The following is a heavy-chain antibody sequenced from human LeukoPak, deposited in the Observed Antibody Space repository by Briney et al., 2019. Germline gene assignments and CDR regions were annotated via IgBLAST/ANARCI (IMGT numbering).Heavy chain of an antibody. CDR1: GYSFTSYW. J-gene: IGHJ3*02. CDR2: IYPGDSDT. V-gene: IGHV5-51*01. CDR3: AREDTAMSEDAFDI. D-gene: IGHD5-18*01. Sequence: KGGESLKISCKGSGYSFTSYWIGWVRPMPGKGLEWMGIIYPGDSDTRYSPSFQGQVTISADKSISTAYLQWSSLKASDTAMYYCAREDTAMSEDAFDIWGQGTMVTVSS.